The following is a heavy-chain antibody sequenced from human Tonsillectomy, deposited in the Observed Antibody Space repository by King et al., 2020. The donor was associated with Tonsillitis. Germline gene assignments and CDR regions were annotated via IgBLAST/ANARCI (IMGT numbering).Heavy chain of an antibody. CDR3: ARDFAYDNWFDP. J-gene: IGHJ5*02. CDR1: GGSINSNSYY. D-gene: IGHD3-3*01. Sequence: QLQESGPGLVKPSETLSLTCTVSGGSINSNSYYWGWIRQPPGKGLEWIGSVSYSGSTYYNPSLKSRVTISVDTSKNHFSRKVTSVNAADTAVYYCARDFAYDNWFDPWGQGTLVTVSS. CDR2: VSYSGST. V-gene: IGHV4-39*07.